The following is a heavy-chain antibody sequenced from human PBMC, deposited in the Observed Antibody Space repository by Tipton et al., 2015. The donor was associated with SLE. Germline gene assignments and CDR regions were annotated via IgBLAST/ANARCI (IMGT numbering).Heavy chain of an antibody. J-gene: IGHJ5*02. D-gene: IGHD3-10*01. V-gene: IGHV4-61*02. CDR1: GGSISSGSYY. Sequence: TLSLTCTVSGGSISSGSYYWSWIRQPAGKGLEWIGRIYTSGSNNYNPSLKSRVTISVDTSKNQFSLKLSSVTAADTAVYYCASPYYYGSRSFDPWGQGTLVTVSA. CDR2: IYTSGSN. CDR3: ASPYYYGSRSFDP.